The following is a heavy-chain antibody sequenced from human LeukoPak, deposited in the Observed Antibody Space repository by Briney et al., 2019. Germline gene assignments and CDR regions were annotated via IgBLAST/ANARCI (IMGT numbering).Heavy chain of an antibody. J-gene: IGHJ3*02. D-gene: IGHD7-27*01. CDR1: GGTFSSYA. V-gene: IGHV1-69*13. CDR3: ARTGGNWDDAFDI. CDR2: IIPIFGTA. Sequence: SVKVSFKASGGTFSSYAISWVRQAPGQGLEWMGGIIPIFGTANYAQKFQGRVTITADESTSTAYMELSSLRSEDAAVHYCARTGGNWDDAFDIWGQGTMVTVSS.